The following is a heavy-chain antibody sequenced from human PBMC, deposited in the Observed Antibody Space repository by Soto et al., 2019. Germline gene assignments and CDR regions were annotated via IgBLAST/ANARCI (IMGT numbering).Heavy chain of an antibody. Sequence: QVQLVQSGAEVKKPGSSVKVSCKASGGTFSSYAISWVRQAPGQGLEWMGGIIPIFGTANYAQKFQGRVTMTADESTSTAYMELSRLRAEDTAVYYCARGWFGELKPLNWFDPWGQGTLVTVSS. CDR3: ARGWFGELKPLNWFDP. D-gene: IGHD3-10*01. V-gene: IGHV1-69*01. CDR1: GGTFSSYA. J-gene: IGHJ5*02. CDR2: IIPIFGTA.